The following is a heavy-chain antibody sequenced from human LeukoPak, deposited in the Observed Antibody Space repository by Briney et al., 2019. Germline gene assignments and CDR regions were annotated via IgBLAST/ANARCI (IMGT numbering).Heavy chain of an antibody. CDR2: IYRSGST. V-gene: IGHV4-30-2*01. Sequence: SETLSLTCAVSGGSFSSGGYSWSWLRQPPGKGLEWFGYIYRSGSTYYNPSLKSRVTISVDRSKNQFSLKLSSVTAADTAVYYCACTAKYYDSSGYQSYYFDYWGQGTLVTVSS. CDR3: ACTAKYYDSSGYQSYYFDY. J-gene: IGHJ4*02. D-gene: IGHD3-22*01. CDR1: GGSFSSGGYS.